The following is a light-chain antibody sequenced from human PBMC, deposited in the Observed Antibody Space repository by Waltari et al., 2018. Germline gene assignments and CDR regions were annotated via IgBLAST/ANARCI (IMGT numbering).Light chain of an antibody. CDR2: GAS. Sequence: IILTQSPATLSLSPGDRATLSCRASQSVGTYLAWFQQKPGQAPRLLIYGASSRATGIPDRVSGSGSGTEFTLTISSLEPEDFAVYFCHKYNTSPLTFGGGTKVEIK. V-gene: IGKV3-11*01. CDR1: QSVGTY. CDR3: HKYNTSPLT. J-gene: IGKJ4*01.